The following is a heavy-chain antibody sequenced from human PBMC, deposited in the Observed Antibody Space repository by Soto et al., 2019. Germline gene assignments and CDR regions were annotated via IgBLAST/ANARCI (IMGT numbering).Heavy chain of an antibody. CDR2: IYYSGST. CDR3: ARGEWELLASPRQPSIGIYFDY. V-gene: IGHV4-30-4*01. Sequence: SETLSLTCTVSGGSISSGDYYWSWIRQPPGKGLEWIGCIYYSGSTYYNPSLKSRVTISVDTSKNQFSLKLSSVTAADTAVYYCARGEWELLASPRQPSIGIYFDYWGQGTLVTVS. D-gene: IGHD1-26*01. J-gene: IGHJ4*02. CDR1: GGSISSGDYY.